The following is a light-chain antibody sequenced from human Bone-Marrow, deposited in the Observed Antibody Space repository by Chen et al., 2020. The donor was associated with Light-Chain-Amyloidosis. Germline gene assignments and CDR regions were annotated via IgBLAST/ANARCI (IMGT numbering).Light chain of an antibody. V-gene: IGLV3-25*03. CDR3: QSADSSGTYEVI. J-gene: IGLJ2*01. CDR1: DLPTQY. CDR2: RDT. Sequence: SYELTQPPSVSVSPGQTARITCSGDDLPTQYAYCYQQKPGQAPVLVRHRDTERPSGISERFSGSSSGTPATLTISGVQAEDEADYHCQSADSSGTYEVIFGGGTKLTVL.